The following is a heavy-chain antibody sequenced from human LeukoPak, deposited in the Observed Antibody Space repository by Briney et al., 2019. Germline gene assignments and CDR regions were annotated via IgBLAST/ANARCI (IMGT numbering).Heavy chain of an antibody. CDR3: ATEVAAGFKY. J-gene: IGHJ4*02. V-gene: IGHV6-1*01. Sequence: SQTLSLTCAISGDSVSSNSAAWNWIRQSPSRRLEWLGRTYYRSRWYNEYAVSVKSRITISPDTSKNQFSLQLNSVTPEDTAVYYCATEVAAGFKYWGQGTLVTVSS. CDR2: TYYRSRWYN. D-gene: IGHD6-13*01. CDR1: GDSVSSNSAA.